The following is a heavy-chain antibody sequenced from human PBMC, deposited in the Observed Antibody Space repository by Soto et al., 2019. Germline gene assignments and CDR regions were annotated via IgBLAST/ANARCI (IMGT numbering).Heavy chain of an antibody. Sequence: QVQLQESGPGLVTPSQALSLTCSVSVCPISSGGYYWSWIRQHPGKFLEWIGYIFYSVATYYNPSLKSRSFISVDTSKNQFSLRLSSVTAADTAVYYCARVQPYDYGANSGWFDPWGQGTLVTVSA. V-gene: IGHV4-31*03. CDR2: IFYSVAT. CDR3: ARVQPYDYGANSGWFDP. D-gene: IGHD4-17*01. J-gene: IGHJ5*02. CDR1: VCPISSGGYY.